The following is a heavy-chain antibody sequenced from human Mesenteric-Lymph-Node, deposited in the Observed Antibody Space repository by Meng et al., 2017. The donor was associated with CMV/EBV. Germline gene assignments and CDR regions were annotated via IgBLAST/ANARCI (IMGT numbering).Heavy chain of an antibody. CDR3: ARALTIFGVAIYYYGMDV. V-gene: IGHV4-34*01. J-gene: IGHJ6*02. CDR1: GFTFSSYS. CDR2: INHSGST. D-gene: IGHD3-3*01. Sequence: ESLKISCAASGFTFSSYSMNWVRQPPGKGLEWIGEINHSGSTNYNPSLKSRVTISVDTSKNQFSLKLSSVTAADTAVYYCARALTIFGVAIYYYGMDVWGQGTTVTVSS.